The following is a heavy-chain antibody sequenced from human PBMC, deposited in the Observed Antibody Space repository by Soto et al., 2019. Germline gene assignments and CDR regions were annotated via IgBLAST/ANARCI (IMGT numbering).Heavy chain of an antibody. CDR1: GFTFSSYG. V-gene: IGHV3-33*01. J-gene: IGHJ4*01. CDR2: IWYDGSNK. Sequence: QVQLVESGGGVVQPGRSLRLSCAASGFTFSSYGMHWVRQAPGKGLEWVAVIWYDGSNKYYADSVKGRFTISRDNSKNTLYLQMNSLRAEDTAVYYCARDLEVYYDSSGYSGGCYFDYWGHGTLVTVSP. CDR3: ARDLEVYYDSSGYSGGCYFDY. D-gene: IGHD3-22*01.